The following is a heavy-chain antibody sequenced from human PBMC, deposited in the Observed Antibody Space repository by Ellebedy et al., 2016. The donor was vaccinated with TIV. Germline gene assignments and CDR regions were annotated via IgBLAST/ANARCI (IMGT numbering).Heavy chain of an antibody. CDR1: GYTFTRYT. D-gene: IGHD3-22*01. CDR2: INAGSGNT. Sequence: ASVKVSXXASGYTFTRYTIHWVRQAPAQRLEWMGWINAGSGNTKYSQKFQGRVTITRDTSATTAYMELSSLRSEDTTVYYCARENRYYDSSGYAYWGQGTLVTVSS. CDR3: ARENRYYDSSGYAY. J-gene: IGHJ4*02. V-gene: IGHV1-3*01.